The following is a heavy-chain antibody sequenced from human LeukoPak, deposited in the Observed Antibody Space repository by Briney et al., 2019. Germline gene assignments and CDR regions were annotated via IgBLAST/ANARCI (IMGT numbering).Heavy chain of an antibody. CDR1: GYIFTGYY. J-gene: IGHJ4*02. CDR3: ARGPGGGYDWLGY. Sequence: GASVKVSCKASGYIFTGYYLHWVRQAPGQGLEWMGWSNPTSGSTNYAQNFQGRVTMTRDTSISTAYMELSRLTSDDTAVYYCARGPGGGYDWLGYWDQGTLVTVSP. D-gene: IGHD5-12*01. V-gene: IGHV1-2*02. CDR2: SNPTSGST.